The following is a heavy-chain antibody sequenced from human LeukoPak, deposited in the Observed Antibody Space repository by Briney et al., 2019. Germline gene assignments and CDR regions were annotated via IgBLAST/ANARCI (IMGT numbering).Heavy chain of an antibody. J-gene: IGHJ4*02. CDR2: IYHSGST. CDR1: GYSISSGYY. V-gene: IGHV4-38-2*02. CDR3: ARDPGYSYPLYYFDY. D-gene: IGHD5-18*01. Sequence: SETLSLTCTVSGYSISSGYYWGWIRQPPGKGLEWIGSIYHSGSTYYNPSLKSRVTISVDTSKNQFSLKLSSVTAADTAVYYCARDPGYSYPLYYFDYWGQGTLVTVSS.